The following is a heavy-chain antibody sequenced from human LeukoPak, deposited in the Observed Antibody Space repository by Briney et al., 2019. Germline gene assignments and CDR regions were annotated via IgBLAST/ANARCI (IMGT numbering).Heavy chain of an antibody. CDR3: ARVGYIVVQFDP. J-gene: IGHJ5*02. CDR1: GGSISSSNYY. Sequence: PSETLSLTCTVSGGSISSSNYYWGWIRQPPGKGLEWIGSIYYSGSTYYNPSLKSRVTISVDTSKNQFSLKLSSVTAADTAVYYCARVGYIVVQFDPWGQGTLVTVSS. V-gene: IGHV4-39*01. CDR2: IYYSGST. D-gene: IGHD5-12*01.